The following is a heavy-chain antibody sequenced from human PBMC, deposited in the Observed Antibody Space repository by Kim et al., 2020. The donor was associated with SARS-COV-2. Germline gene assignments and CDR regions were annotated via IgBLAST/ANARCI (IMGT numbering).Heavy chain of an antibody. V-gene: IGHV1-2*02. Sequence: NYAQKLQGRVTMTRDTSISTAYMALSRLRSDDTAVYYCARRGYGDRKFDYWGQGTLVTVSS. CDR3: ARRGYGDRKFDY. D-gene: IGHD4-17*01. J-gene: IGHJ4*02.